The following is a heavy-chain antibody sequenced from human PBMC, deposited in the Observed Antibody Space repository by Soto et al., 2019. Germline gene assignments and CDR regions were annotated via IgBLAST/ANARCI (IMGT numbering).Heavy chain of an antibody. J-gene: IGHJ4*02. CDR2: IKQDGSEE. CDR1: GFTFSTHW. CDR3: ASRPSDRIYYGVFDY. D-gene: IGHD3-22*01. V-gene: IGHV3-7*03. Sequence: GGSLRLSCIASGFTFSTHWMTWVRQAPGKALEWVANIKQDGSEEYYVDSVKGRFTISRDNAKNSLFLQMNSLRAEDTAVYYCASRPSDRIYYGVFDYWGQGTLVTVSS.